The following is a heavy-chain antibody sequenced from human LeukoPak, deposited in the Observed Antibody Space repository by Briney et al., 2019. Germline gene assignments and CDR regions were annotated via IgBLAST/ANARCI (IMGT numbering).Heavy chain of an antibody. CDR3: ARDRGAAAGIFDY. CDR1: GYSISSGYY. J-gene: IGHJ4*02. V-gene: IGHV4-38-2*02. D-gene: IGHD6-13*01. CDR2: IYHSGST. Sequence: SETLSLTCTVSGYSISSGYYWGWIRQPPGKGLEWIGSIYHSGSTYYNPSLKSRVTISVDTSKNQFSLKLSSVTAADTAVYYCARDRGAAAGIFDYWGQGTLDTVSS.